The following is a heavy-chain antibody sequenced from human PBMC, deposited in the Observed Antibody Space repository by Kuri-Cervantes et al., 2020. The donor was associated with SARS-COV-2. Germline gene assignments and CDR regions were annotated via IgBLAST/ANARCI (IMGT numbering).Heavy chain of an antibody. Sequence: TLSCKGSVYSFTSYWISWVRQMPGKGLEWMGSIGLSDSNTNYSPSVQGPVTISADKSNSTAYLQWSSLKAADTAIYYCAITLAGVGATTLEDWGQGTLVTVSS. D-gene: IGHD1-26*01. J-gene: IGHJ4*02. CDR1: VYSFTSYW. V-gene: IGHV5-10-1*01. CDR3: AITLAGVGATTLED. CDR2: IGLSDSNT.